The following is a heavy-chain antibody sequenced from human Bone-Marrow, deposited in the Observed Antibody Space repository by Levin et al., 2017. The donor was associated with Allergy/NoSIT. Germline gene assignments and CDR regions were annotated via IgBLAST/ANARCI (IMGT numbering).Heavy chain of an antibody. D-gene: IGHD4-23*01. CDR2: ITNSGRT. Sequence: GGSLRLSCAASGFTFNNYAMSWVRQAPGKGLEWVSAITNSGRTYYADSVKGRFTVSRDNSKHTLYLQRNSLRADGTAVYYCAKDMTTVVPVLVYWGQGTLDTVAS. CDR3: AKDMTTVVPVLVY. J-gene: IGHJ4*02. CDR1: GFTFNNYA. V-gene: IGHV3-23*01.